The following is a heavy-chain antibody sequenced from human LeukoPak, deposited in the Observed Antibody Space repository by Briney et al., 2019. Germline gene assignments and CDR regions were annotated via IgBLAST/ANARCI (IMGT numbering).Heavy chain of an antibody. CDR1: GFTFDDYA. D-gene: IGHD3-10*01. Sequence: GGSLRLSCAASGFTFDDYAMHWVRQAPGKGLEWVSLISGDGGSTYYADSVKGRFTISRDNSKNSLYLQTNSLRTEDTALYYCAKDAHAYGSGGVPVFDPWGQGTLVTVSS. CDR3: AKDAHAYGSGGVPVFDP. V-gene: IGHV3-43*02. J-gene: IGHJ5*02. CDR2: ISGDGGST.